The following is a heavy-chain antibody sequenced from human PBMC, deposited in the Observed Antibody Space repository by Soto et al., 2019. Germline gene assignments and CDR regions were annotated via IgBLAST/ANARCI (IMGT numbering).Heavy chain of an antibody. J-gene: IGHJ6*02. CDR1: GFTFSDYA. D-gene: IGHD3-22*01. CDR3: AKDRSYDPRGYFPHFHYGMDL. CDR2: ISVPGGNK. V-gene: IGHV3-23*01. Sequence: DVQLLESGGGLAQPGGSLRLSCAASGFTFSDYAISWVRQAPGKGLEWVSVISVPGGNKYYADSMKGRFTISGDKSTNTVYLQMDGLRAEDAAVYYCAKDRSYDPRGYFPHFHYGMDLWGQGTTVTVS.